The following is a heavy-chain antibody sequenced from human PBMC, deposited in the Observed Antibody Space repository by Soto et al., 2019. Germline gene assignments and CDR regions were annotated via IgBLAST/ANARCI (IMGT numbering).Heavy chain of an antibody. CDR2: IYSDGTT. D-gene: IGHD1-26*01. CDR1: GFTVSSLY. CDR3: ARGLNRWSLFDN. J-gene: IGHJ4*02. Sequence: PGRSLRLSCAASGFTVSSLYMSWVRQAPGKGLEWVSIIYSDGTTYYGDSVKGRFTISRDNSKNTLYLQINSLRAEDTAVYYCARGLNRWSLFDNWGQRSLVTVAS. V-gene: IGHV3-66*01.